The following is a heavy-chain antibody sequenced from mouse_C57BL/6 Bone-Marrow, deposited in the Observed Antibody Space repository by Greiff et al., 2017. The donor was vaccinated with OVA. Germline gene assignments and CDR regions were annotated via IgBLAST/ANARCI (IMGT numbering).Heavy chain of an antibody. V-gene: IGHV5-15*01. CDR1: GFTFSDYG. Sequence: EVQGVESGGGLVQPGGSLKLSCAASGFTFSDYGMAWVRQAPRKGPEWVAFISNLAYSIYYAYTVTGRFTISRENAKNTLYLEMSSLRSEDTAMYYCARQGFAYWGQGTLVTVSA. CDR2: ISNLAYSI. J-gene: IGHJ3*01. CDR3: ARQGFAY.